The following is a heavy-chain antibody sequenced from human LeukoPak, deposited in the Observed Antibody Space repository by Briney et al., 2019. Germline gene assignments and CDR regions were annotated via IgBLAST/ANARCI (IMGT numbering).Heavy chain of an antibody. CDR3: ARGPKPKSITMVRGVNFQRTKNWFDP. Sequence: SETLSLTCAVYGGSFSGYYWSWIRQPPGKGLEWIGEIDHSGSTNYNPSLKSRVTISVDTSKNQFSLKLRSVTAADTAVYYCARGPKPKSITMVRGVNFQRTKNWFDPWGQGILVTVSS. V-gene: IGHV4-34*01. J-gene: IGHJ5*02. CDR1: GGSFSGYY. D-gene: IGHD3-10*01. CDR2: IDHSGST.